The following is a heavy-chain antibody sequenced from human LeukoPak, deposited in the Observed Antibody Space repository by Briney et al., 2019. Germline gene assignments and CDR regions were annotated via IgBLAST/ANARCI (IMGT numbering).Heavy chain of an antibody. D-gene: IGHD3-16*01. V-gene: IGHV1-2*06. Sequence: ASVKVSCKASGYTFTGQYMHWVRQAPGQGPEWMGRINPNSGGTNDAQKFQGRVTMTRDTSISTAYVELSRLRSDDTAVYYCARDLPYDYAAFDIWGQGTMVTVSS. CDR1: GYTFTGQY. CDR2: INPNSGGT. CDR3: ARDLPYDYAAFDI. J-gene: IGHJ3*02.